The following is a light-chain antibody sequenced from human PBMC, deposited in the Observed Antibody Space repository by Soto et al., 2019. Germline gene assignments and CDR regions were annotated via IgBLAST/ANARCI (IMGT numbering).Light chain of an antibody. V-gene: IGKV3-20*01. CDR2: GAS. CDR1: QSVNTNY. CDR3: QQYGNSPGT. J-gene: IGKJ4*01. Sequence: EIVLTQSPGTLSLSPGERATLSCRASQSVNTNYLAWYQQKPGQAPRLLIYGASSRATGIPDRFSGSGSGTGFTLTISRLEPEDFAVYYCQQYGNSPGTFGAGTKVDIK.